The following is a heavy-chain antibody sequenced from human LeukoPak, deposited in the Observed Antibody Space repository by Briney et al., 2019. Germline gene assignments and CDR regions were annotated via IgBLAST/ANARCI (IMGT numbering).Heavy chain of an antibody. D-gene: IGHD2-21*01. CDR3: ARQRLDGDILGFDW. CDR1: GASISGHY. V-gene: IGHV4-4*07. Sequence: SETLSLTCNVSGASISGHYWSWIRHPAGKSLEWIGRIHTSGSPIYNPSLSSRVTMSVDTSKGLFSLTMNSLTAADTAIYYCARQRLDGDILGFDWWGQGTLVTVSS. CDR2: IHTSGSP. J-gene: IGHJ4*02.